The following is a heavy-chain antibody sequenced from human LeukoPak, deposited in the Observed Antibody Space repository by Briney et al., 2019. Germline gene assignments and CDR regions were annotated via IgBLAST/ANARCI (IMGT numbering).Heavy chain of an antibody. J-gene: IGHJ4*02. Sequence: GGSLRLSCAASGFTFSSYSMNWVRQAPGKGLEWISYIGISSGNTKYADSVKGRFTISGDKAKNSVYLQMNSLRVEDAAVYYCARDTKYAFDNWGQGTLVTVSS. D-gene: IGHD2-2*01. V-gene: IGHV3-48*01. CDR2: IGISSGNT. CDR3: ARDTKYAFDN. CDR1: GFTFSSYS.